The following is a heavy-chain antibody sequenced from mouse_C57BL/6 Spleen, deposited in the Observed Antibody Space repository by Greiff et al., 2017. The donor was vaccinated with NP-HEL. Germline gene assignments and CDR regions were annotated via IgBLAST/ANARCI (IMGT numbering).Heavy chain of an antibody. CDR2: IDPSDSET. Sequence: QVQLQQPGAELVRPGSSVKLSCKASGYTFTSYWMHRVKQRPIQGLEWIGNIDPSDSETHYNQKFKDKATLTVDKSSSTAYMQLSSLTSEDSAVYYCARGGAYYFDGWGKGTTLTVSS. CDR3: ARGGAYYFDG. CDR1: GYTFTSYW. J-gene: IGHJ2*01. V-gene: IGHV1-52*01.